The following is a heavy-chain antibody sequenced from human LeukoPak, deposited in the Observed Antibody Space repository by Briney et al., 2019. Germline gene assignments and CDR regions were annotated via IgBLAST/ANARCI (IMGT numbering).Heavy chain of an antibody. Sequence: ASVKVSCEASGYTFTGYYMHWVRQAPGQGLEWMGWINPNSGGTNYAQKFQGRVTMTRDTSISTAYMELSRLRSDDTAVYYCARAGSSWYVYFDYWGQGTLVTVSS. J-gene: IGHJ4*02. CDR1: GYTFTGYY. D-gene: IGHD6-13*01. CDR2: INPNSGGT. CDR3: ARAGSSWYVYFDY. V-gene: IGHV1-2*02.